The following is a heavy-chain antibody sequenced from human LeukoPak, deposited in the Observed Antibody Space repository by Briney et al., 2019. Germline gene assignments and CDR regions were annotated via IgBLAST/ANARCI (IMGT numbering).Heavy chain of an antibody. J-gene: IGHJ4*02. V-gene: IGHV4-59*12. CDR3: ARMNTAGWLRD. D-gene: IGHD6-19*01. Sequence: GSLRLSCAASGFTFSSYSMNWVRQPPGKGLEYIGNIFHRGKTYYSPSLQSRLTMSVDTSKNHFSLKLSSVTAADTAIYHCARMNTAGWLRDWGQGILVTVSS. CDR2: IFHRGKT. CDR1: GFTFSSYS.